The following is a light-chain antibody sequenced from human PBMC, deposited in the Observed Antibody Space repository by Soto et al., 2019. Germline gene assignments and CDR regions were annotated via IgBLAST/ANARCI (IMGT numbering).Light chain of an antibody. CDR1: QSLVHSDGNTY. CDR2: TIS. Sequence: DIVMTQTPLSSPVTLGQPASISCRSSQSLVHSDGNTYLSWLQQRPGQPPRLLIYTISNRFSGAPERFGGRGAGTVFTLRISRGEAGESGFYYGMQATNFPRPFGKGTKVNI. CDR3: MQATNFPRP. V-gene: IGKV2-24*01. J-gene: IGKJ1*01.